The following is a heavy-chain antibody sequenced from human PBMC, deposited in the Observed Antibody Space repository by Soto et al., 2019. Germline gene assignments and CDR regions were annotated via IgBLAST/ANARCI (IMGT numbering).Heavy chain of an antibody. Sequence: GGSLRLSCAASGFTFSSYAMSWVRQAPGKGLEWVSAISGSGGSTYYADSVKGRFTISRDNSKNTLYLQMNSLRAADTAVYYCAKDRYYDYVWGSSGYWGQGTLVTVSS. J-gene: IGHJ4*02. CDR1: GFTFSSYA. CDR2: ISGSGGST. V-gene: IGHV3-23*01. CDR3: AKDRYYDYVWGSSGY. D-gene: IGHD3-16*01.